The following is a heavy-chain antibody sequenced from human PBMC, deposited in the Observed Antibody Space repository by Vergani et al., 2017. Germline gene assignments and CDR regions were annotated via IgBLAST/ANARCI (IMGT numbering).Heavy chain of an antibody. J-gene: IGHJ4*02. Sequence: EVQLLESGGGLVQPGGSLRLSCEASGFSFPGYAMTWVRQAPGKGLEWVSIISDNGGTTYYADSVKGRFTISRDNSKNTMFLQMNNLRAEDTAVYYCAKDNVPGYYDSSGYCDYWGQGTLVTVSS. CDR1: GFSFPGYA. CDR2: ISDNGGTT. V-gene: IGHV3-23*01. D-gene: IGHD3-22*01. CDR3: AKDNVPGYYDSSGYCDY.